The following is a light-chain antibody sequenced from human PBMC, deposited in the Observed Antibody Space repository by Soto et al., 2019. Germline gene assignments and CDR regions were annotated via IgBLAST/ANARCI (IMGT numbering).Light chain of an antibody. J-gene: IGKJ3*01. CDR1: QSVSSN. Sequence: EIVMTQSPATLSVSPGERATLSCRASQSVSSNYLAWYQQKPGQAPRLLIYDASTMATGIPARCSGSGSGTKFTLTSSSLQSEDLAVYFCQQNSDRPLTFGPGTKVDI. V-gene: IGKV3-15*01. CDR3: QQNSDRPLT. CDR2: DAS.